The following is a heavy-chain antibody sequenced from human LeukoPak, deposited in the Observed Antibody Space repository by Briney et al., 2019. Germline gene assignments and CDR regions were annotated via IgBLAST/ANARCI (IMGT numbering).Heavy chain of an antibody. Sequence: GESLKISCKGSGYSFTSYWIGWVRQMPGKGPEWMGIIYPGDSDTRYSPSFQGQVTISADKSISTAYLQWSSLKASDTAMYYCARHGKGHCSGNSCFGFDFDYWGQGTLVTVSS. CDR3: ARHGKGHCSGNSCFGFDFDY. J-gene: IGHJ4*02. V-gene: IGHV5-51*01. CDR1: GYSFTSYW. CDR2: IYPGDSDT. D-gene: IGHD2-15*01.